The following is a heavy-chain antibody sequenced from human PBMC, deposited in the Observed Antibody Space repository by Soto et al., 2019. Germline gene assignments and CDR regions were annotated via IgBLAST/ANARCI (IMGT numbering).Heavy chain of an antibody. CDR1: GFIVNSNY. V-gene: IGHV3-66*01. CDR2: IYSGGST. D-gene: IGHD2-15*01. Sequence: PGGSLRLSCAASGFIVNSNYMSWVRQAPGKGLEWVSVIYSGGSTYYADSVKGRFTISRDDSKNTLFFQMKSLRAEDTAVYYCGIAKLLLQWLFDYWGQGTLVTVSP. CDR3: GIAKLLLQWLFDY. J-gene: IGHJ4*02.